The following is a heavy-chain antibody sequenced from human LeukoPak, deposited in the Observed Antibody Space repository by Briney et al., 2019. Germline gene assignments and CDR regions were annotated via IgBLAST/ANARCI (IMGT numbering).Heavy chain of an antibody. J-gene: IGHJ4*02. CDR2: IVVGSGNA. CDR1: VFTFTSSA. Sequence: ASVKVSCEASVFTFTSSAVQWVRQARGQRLEWIGWIVVGSGNANYAQKFQERVTITRDMSTSTAYMELSSLRSEDTAVYYCAASPDYYDSSGYSYYFDYWGQGTLVTVSS. D-gene: IGHD3-22*01. V-gene: IGHV1-58*01. CDR3: AASPDYYDSSGYSYYFDY.